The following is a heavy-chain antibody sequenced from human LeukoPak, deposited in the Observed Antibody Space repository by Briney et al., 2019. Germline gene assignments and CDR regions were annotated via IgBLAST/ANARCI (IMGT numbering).Heavy chain of an antibody. CDR3: AKDILGAPGEYSGDDAFDI. J-gene: IGHJ3*02. Sequence: QPGGSLRLSCAASGLTFDDYAMHWVREAPGKGLEWVSLISGDGGSTYYANSVKGRFTISRDNSKNSLYLQMDSLRTEDTALYYCAKDILGAPGEYSGDDAFDIWGQGTMVTVS. CDR2: ISGDGGST. V-gene: IGHV3-43*02. D-gene: IGHD5-12*01. CDR1: GLTFDDYA.